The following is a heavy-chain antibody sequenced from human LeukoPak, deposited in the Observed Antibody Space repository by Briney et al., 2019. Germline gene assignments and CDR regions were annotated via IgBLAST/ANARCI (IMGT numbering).Heavy chain of an antibody. CDR2: INHRGRT. D-gene: IGHD4-23*01. CDR1: GGSFYGSH. CDR3: ARDPTTVVTTPFYFDF. Sequence: SETLSLTCAVSGGSFYGSHWNWIRQSPAKGLEWIGEINHRGRTNYNPSLKNRVTISVDASKNHFSLRLSSVTAADTAVYYCARDPTTVVTTPFYFDFWGQGTLVTVSS. V-gene: IGHV4-34*01. J-gene: IGHJ4*02.